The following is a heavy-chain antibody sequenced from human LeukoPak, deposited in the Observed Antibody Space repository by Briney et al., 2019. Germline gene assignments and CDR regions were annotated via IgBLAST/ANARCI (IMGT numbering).Heavy chain of an antibody. CDR1: EGTFSSYA. V-gene: IGHV1-69*13. CDR2: IIPIFGTA. Sequence: SVKVSCKASEGTFSSYAISWVRQAPGQGLEWMGGIIPIFGTANYAQKFQGRVTITADESTSTAYMELSSLRSEDTAVYYCAREGEDCSSTSCPFDYWGQGTLVTVSS. J-gene: IGHJ4*02. CDR3: AREGEDCSSTSCPFDY. D-gene: IGHD2-2*01.